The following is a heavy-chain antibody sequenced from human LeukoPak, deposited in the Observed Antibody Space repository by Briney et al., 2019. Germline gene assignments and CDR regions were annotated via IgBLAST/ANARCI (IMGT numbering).Heavy chain of an antibody. CDR1: GFTFSSYA. CDR2: ISYDGSNK. Sequence: GGSLRLSCAASGFTFSSYAMHWVRQAPGKGLEWVAVISYDGSNKYYADSVKGRFTISRDNSKNTLYLQMNSLRAEDTAVYYCARDIVLMVYAIRGYYYYGMDVWGQGTTVTVSS. D-gene: IGHD2-8*01. V-gene: IGHV3-30-3*01. J-gene: IGHJ6*02. CDR3: ARDIVLMVYAIRGYYYYGMDV.